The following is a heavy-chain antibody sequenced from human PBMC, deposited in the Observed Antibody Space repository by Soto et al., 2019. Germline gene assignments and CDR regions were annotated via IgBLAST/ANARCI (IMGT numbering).Heavy chain of an antibody. CDR2: IYYSGST. V-gene: IGHV4-31*02. Sequence: PSETLSLTCTVSGGSISSGGYYWSWIRQHPGKGLEWIGYIYYSGSTYYNPSLKSRVTISVDTSKNQFSLKLSSVTAADTAVYYCAREPAVRLLFDYWGQGTLVTVSS. CDR1: GGSISSGGYY. D-gene: IGHD6-6*01. CDR3: AREPAVRLLFDY. J-gene: IGHJ4*02.